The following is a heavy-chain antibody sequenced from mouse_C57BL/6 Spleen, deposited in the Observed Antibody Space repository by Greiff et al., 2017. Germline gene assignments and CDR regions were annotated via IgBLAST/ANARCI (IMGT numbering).Heavy chain of an antibody. CDR2: ISSGRSTI. CDR1: GFTFSDYG. J-gene: IGHJ2*01. V-gene: IGHV5-17*01. Sequence: EVMLVESGGGLVQPGGSLKLSCAASGFTFSDYGMHWVRQAPEKGLEWVAYISSGRSTIYYADTVKGRFNISRDNAKNNWLRQMTSLRSEDKAMYYCARNNYYGSSYGGYFDYWGQGTTLTVSS. CDR3: ARNNYYGSSYGGYFDY. D-gene: IGHD1-1*01.